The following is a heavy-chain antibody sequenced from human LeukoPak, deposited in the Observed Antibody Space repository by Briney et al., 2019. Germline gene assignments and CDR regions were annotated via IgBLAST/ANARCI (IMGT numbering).Heavy chain of an antibody. V-gene: IGHV1-2*02. J-gene: IGHJ3*02. D-gene: IGHD2-21*02. CDR1: GYTLTGYY. CDR3: ARGRGGDPPRQAFDI. Sequence: GASVKVSCKASGYTLTGYYMHWVRQAPGQGLEWMGWINPNSGGTNYAQKFQGRVTMTRDTSISTAYMELSRLRSDDTAVYYCARGRGGDPPRQAFDIWGQGTMVTVSS. CDR2: INPNSGGT.